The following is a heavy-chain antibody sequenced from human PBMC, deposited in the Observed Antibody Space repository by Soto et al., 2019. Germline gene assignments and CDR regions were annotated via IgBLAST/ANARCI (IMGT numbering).Heavy chain of an antibody. J-gene: IGHJ3*02. CDR1: GFSLGTSGVG. CDR3: ALIERDGYNSDAFDI. D-gene: IGHD5-12*01. CDR2: IYWDDDK. Sequence: QITLKESGPTLVKPTQTLTLTCTFSGFSLGTSGVGVGWIRQPPGKALEWLALIYWDDDKRYSPSLKSRLTITKDTSKNQVVLTMTNMDPVDTATYYCALIERDGYNSDAFDIWGQGTMVTVSS. V-gene: IGHV2-5*02.